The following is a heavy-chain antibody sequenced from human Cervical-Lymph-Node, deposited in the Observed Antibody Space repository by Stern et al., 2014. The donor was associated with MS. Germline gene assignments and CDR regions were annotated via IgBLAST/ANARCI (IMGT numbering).Heavy chain of an antibody. CDR3: ARKTTAKN. V-gene: IGHV3-7*01. D-gene: IGHD4-17*01. CDR1: GFTFSHYW. CDR2: INKDGSEK. Sequence: EVQLVQSGGGLVQPGGSLRLSCAGSGFTFSHYWMTWVRQAQGKGLEWVASINKDGSEKYYVDSLKGRFTISRDNAKNSLYLQMTSLRADDTAVYYCARKTTAKNWGQGTLVTVSS. J-gene: IGHJ4*02.